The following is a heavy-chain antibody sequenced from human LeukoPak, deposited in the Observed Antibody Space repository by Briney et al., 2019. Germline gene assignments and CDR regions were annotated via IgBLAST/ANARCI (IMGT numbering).Heavy chain of an antibody. CDR3: TRAPTEGDHYVRPHFDY. Sequence: GGSLRLSCAASGFRFNTYWMSWVRQAPGKGLEWVGFIRSKAYGGTTEYAASVKGRFIISRDDSKSIAYLQMNSLKTEDTAVYYCTRAPTEGDHYVRPHFDYWGQGTLVTVSS. V-gene: IGHV3-49*04. D-gene: IGHD3-16*01. CDR2: IRSKAYGGTT. J-gene: IGHJ4*02. CDR1: GFRFNTYW.